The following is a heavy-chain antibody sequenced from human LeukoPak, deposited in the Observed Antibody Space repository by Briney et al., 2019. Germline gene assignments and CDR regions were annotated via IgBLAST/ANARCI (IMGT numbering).Heavy chain of an antibody. J-gene: IGHJ4*02. CDR3: ARTRTYYYDSSGYYFDY. V-gene: IGHV4-4*07. D-gene: IGHD3-22*01. CDR2: IYTSGST. CDR1: GGSISSYY. Sequence: KSSETLSLTCTVSGGSISSYYWSWIRQPAGKGLEWIGRIYTSGSTNYNPSLKSRVTMSVDTSKNQFSLKLSSVTAADTAVYYCARTRTYYYDSSGYYFDYWGQGTLVTVSS.